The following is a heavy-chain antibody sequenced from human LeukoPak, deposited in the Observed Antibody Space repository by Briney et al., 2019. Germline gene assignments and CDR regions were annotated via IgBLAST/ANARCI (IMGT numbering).Heavy chain of an antibody. CDR3: ATTSPRAVAGTGSDY. D-gene: IGHD6-19*01. V-gene: IGHV4-38-2*01. CDR1: GYSISSGYY. J-gene: IGHJ4*02. Sequence: SETLSLTCAVSGYSISSGYYWGWIRQPPGKGREWIGSIYHSGSTYYTPSLKSRVTISEDTSKNQFSLKLSSVTAADTAVYYCATTSPRAVAGTGSDYWGQRTLVTVPA. CDR2: IYHSGST.